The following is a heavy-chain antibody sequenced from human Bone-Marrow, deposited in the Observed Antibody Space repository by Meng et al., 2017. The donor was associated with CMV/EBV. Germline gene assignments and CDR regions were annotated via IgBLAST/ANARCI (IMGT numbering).Heavy chain of an antibody. CDR3: AGPHITGTDYWYFDL. CDR2: MNPNSGDT. J-gene: IGHJ2*01. D-gene: IGHD1-20*01. CDR1: GYTFINYE. Sequence: SGYTFINYEIKWVRQATGQGLEWMGWMNPNSGDTGLAQKFQGRVTMTKDTSVSTAYMELSGLRSEDTAIYYCAGPHITGTDYWYFDLWGRGSLVTVSS. V-gene: IGHV1-8*01.